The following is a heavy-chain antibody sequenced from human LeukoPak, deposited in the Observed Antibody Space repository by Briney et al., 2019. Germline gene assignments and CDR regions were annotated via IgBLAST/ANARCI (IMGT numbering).Heavy chain of an antibody. V-gene: IGHV4-61*02. D-gene: IGHD6-19*01. J-gene: IGHJ4*02. CDR3: ASFEIAVAGTGDY. CDR1: GGSISSGSYY. CDR2: IYTSGST. Sequence: SETLSLTCTVSGGSISSGSYYWSWIRQPAGKGLEWIGRIYTSGSTNYNPSLKSRVTISVDTSKNQFSLKLSSVTAADTAVYYCASFEIAVAGTGDYWGQGTLVTVSS.